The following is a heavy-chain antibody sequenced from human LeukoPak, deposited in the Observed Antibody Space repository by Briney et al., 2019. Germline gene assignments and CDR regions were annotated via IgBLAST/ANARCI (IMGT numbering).Heavy chain of an antibody. CDR1: GFTFNNYA. V-gene: IGHV3-23*01. D-gene: IGHD2-15*01. J-gene: IGHJ4*02. CDR2: IGVSGDNT. Sequence: LTGGSLRLSCAASGFTFNNYAMTWVRQAPGKGLEWVSVIGVSGDNTYYADSVKGRFTISRDNSKNTLYLQMNSLRAEDTAVYYCAKDIENWPQGYFDFWGQGTLVTVSS. CDR3: AKDIENWPQGYFDF.